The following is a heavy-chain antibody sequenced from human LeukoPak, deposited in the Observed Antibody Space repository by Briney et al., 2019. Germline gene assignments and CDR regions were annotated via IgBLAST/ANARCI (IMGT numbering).Heavy chain of an antibody. V-gene: IGHV3-30-3*01. D-gene: IGHD3-3*01. CDR3: ARDPGLWSGYYRIKYYYGMDV. J-gene: IGHJ6*02. CDR2: ISYDGSNK. Sequence: PGVSLRLSCAASGFTVSSYAMHWVRQAPGKGLEWVSVISYDGSNKYYADSGKGRFSISRDNSKNTLYLQMNSPRAEDTAVYYCARDPGLWSGYYRIKYYYGMDVWGQGTPVTVSS. CDR1: GFTVSSYA.